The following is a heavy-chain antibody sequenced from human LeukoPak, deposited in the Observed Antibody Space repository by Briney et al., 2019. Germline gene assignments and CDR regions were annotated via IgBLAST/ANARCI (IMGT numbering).Heavy chain of an antibody. Sequence: SETLSLTCTVSGYSISSGYYWGWIRQPPGKGLEWIGSIYHSGSTYYNPSLKSRVTISVDTSKNQFSLKLSSVTAADTAVYYCARSARMVRGVISWGQGTLVTVSS. D-gene: IGHD3-10*01. V-gene: IGHV4-38-2*02. CDR2: IYHSGST. CDR1: GYSISSGYY. CDR3: ARSARMVRGVIS. J-gene: IGHJ5*02.